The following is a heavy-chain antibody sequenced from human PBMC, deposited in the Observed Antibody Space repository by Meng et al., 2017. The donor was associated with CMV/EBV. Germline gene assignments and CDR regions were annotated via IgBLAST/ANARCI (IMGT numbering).Heavy chain of an antibody. V-gene: IGHV3-23*03. Sequence: GESLKISCAASGFTFSSYAMSWVRQAPGKGLEWVSVIYSGGSSTYYADSVKGRFTISRDNSQNTLYLQMNSLRAEDTAVYYCAKFEYQLLRYYYYYYYGMDVWGQGTTVTVSS. J-gene: IGHJ6*02. D-gene: IGHD2-2*01. CDR1: GFTFSSYA. CDR3: AKFEYQLLRYYYYYYYGMDV. CDR2: IYSGGSST.